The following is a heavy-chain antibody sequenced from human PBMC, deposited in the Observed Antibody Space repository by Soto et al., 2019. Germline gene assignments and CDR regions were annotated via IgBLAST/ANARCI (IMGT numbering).Heavy chain of an antibody. CDR2: IYYSGST. CDR1: GGSISSYY. Sequence: PSDTLSLTCTASGGSISSYYWSWIRQPPGKGLEWIGYIYYSGSTTYNPSLKSRVTISVDTSKNQFSLKLSSVTAADTAVYYCARRYGDYFDYWGQGTLVTVSS. D-gene: IGHD4-17*01. CDR3: ARRYGDYFDY. V-gene: IGHV4-59*08. J-gene: IGHJ4*02.